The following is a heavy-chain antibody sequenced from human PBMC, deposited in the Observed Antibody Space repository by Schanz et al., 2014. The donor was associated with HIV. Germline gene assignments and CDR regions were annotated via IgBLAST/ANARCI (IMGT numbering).Heavy chain of an antibody. D-gene: IGHD3-10*01. Sequence: QVQLVQSGAEVKKPGASVKVSCKASGYTFTIYDINWVRQATGQGLEWIGWMNPNSGNTGYAEKFQGRLTMTRNSSICTAYMKLSSLRSENTAVYYCAGVHKHNFGSGSYYPFDYWGQGTLVTVSS. CDR2: MNPNSGNT. J-gene: IGHJ4*02. CDR1: GYTFTIYD. V-gene: IGHV1-8*01. CDR3: AGVHKHNFGSGSYYPFDY.